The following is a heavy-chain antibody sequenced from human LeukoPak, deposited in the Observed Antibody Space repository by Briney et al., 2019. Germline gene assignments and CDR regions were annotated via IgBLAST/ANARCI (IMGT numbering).Heavy chain of an antibody. D-gene: IGHD3-22*01. J-gene: IGHJ4*02. Sequence: ASVKVSCKASGYTFTSYAMNWVRQAPGQGLEWMGWINTNTGNPTYAQGFTGRFVFSLDTSVSTAYLQISSLKAEDTAVYYCARDGDTMIVVGQLDYWGQGTLVTVSS. CDR3: ARDGDTMIVVGQLDY. CDR1: GYTFTSYA. V-gene: IGHV7-4-1*02. CDR2: INTNTGNP.